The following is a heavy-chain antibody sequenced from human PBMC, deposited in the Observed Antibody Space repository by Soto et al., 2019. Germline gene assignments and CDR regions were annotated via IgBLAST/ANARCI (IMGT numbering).Heavy chain of an antibody. J-gene: IGHJ4*02. CDR1: GFTFSSYS. V-gene: IGHV3-48*04. CDR3: ARDPAKPLRF. Sequence: HPGGSLRLSCAASGFTFSSYSMNWVRQAPGKGLEWVSYISSSSSTIYYADSVKGRFTISRDNAKNSLYLQMNSLRAEDTAVYYCARDPAKPLRFWGQGTLVTVSS. D-gene: IGHD3-3*01. CDR2: ISSSSSTI.